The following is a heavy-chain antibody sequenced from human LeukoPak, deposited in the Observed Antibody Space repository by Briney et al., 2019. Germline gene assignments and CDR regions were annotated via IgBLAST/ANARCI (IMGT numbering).Heavy chain of an antibody. CDR3: ARAGGFTAGMDV. CDR1: GFTVSNNY. V-gene: IGHV3-66*02. J-gene: IGHJ6*02. Sequence: HAGGSLRLSCAASGFTVSNNYMSWVRQAPGKGLEWVSIIYSGGSTYYADSVKGRFTISRDNSKNTLYLQMNSLRAEDTAVYYCARAGGFTAGMDVWGQGTTVTVSS. CDR2: IYSGGST. D-gene: IGHD3-10*01.